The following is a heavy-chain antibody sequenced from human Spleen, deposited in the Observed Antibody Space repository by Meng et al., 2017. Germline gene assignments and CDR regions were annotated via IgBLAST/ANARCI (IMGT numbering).Heavy chain of an antibody. CDR3: ARSSSWAFDI. CDR1: GFTFSSYW. CDR2: IKQDGSEK. Sequence: GESLKISCAASGFTFSSYWMSWVRQAPGKGLEWVANIKQDGSEKYYVDSVKGRFAISRDNAKNSLYLQMNSLRDEDSSVYHCARSSSWAFDIWGQGTVVTVSS. V-gene: IGHV3-7*01. J-gene: IGHJ3*02. D-gene: IGHD6-6*01.